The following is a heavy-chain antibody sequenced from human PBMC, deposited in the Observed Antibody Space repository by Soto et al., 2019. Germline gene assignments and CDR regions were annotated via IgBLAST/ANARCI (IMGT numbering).Heavy chain of an antibody. CDR1: GYTFTSYG. Sequence: AASVKVSCKASGYTFTSYGISWVRQAPGQGLEWMGWISAYNGNTNYARKLQGRVTMTTDTSTSTAYMELRSLRSDDTAVYYCARDLSDYGRLRGIDYWGQGTLVTVSS. CDR2: ISAYNGNT. J-gene: IGHJ4*02. D-gene: IGHD4-17*01. V-gene: IGHV1-18*04. CDR3: ARDLSDYGRLRGIDY.